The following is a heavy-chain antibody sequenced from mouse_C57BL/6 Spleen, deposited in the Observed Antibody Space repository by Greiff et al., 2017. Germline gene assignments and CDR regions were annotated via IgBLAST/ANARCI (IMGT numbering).Heavy chain of an antibody. Sequence: EVHLVESGGGLVKPGGSLKLSCAASGFTFSSYAMSWVRQTPEKRLEWVATISDGGSYTYYPDNVKGRFTISRDNAKNNLYLQMSHLKSEDTAMYYCARDHYDYGLYAMDYWGQGTSVTVSS. CDR3: ARDHYDYGLYAMDY. CDR2: ISDGGSYT. D-gene: IGHD2-4*01. CDR1: GFTFSSYA. J-gene: IGHJ4*01. V-gene: IGHV5-4*01.